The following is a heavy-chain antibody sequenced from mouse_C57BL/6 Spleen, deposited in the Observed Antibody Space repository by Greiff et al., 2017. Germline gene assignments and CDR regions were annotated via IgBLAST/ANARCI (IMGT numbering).Heavy chain of an antibody. CDR1: GFTFSSYG. D-gene: IGHD2-3*01. CDR3: ARRDDGYYFDY. CDR2: ISSGGSYT. Sequence: EVNLVESGGDLVKPGGSLKLSCAASGFTFSSYGMSWVRQTPDKRLEWVATISSGGSYTYYPDSVKGRFTISRDNAKNTLYLQMSSLKSEDTAMYYCARRDDGYYFDYWGQGTTLTVSS. V-gene: IGHV5-6*02. J-gene: IGHJ2*01.